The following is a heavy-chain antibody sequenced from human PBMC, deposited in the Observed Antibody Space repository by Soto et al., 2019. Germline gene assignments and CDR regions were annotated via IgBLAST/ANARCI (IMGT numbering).Heavy chain of an antibody. D-gene: IGHD5-12*01. Sequence: EVQLVQSGAEVKKPGESLRISCKGSGYSFTSYWISWVRQMPGKGLEWMGRIDPSDSYTNYSTSFQGHVTISADKSTSTAYLQWSSLKASDTAMYYCARLARATRRGYYGMDVWGQGTTVTVSS. V-gene: IGHV5-10-1*01. CDR2: IDPSDSYT. J-gene: IGHJ6*02. CDR1: GYSFTSYW. CDR3: ARLARATRRGYYGMDV.